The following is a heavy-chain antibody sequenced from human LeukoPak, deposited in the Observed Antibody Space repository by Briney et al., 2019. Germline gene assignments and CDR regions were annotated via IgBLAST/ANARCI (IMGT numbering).Heavy chain of an antibody. CDR1: GFTFSSYW. D-gene: IGHD6-13*01. V-gene: IGHV3-7*01. J-gene: IGHJ3*02. Sequence: GGSLRLSCAASGFTFSSYWMSWVRQAPGKGLEWVSDIKRDGSEKYYVDSVKGRFTISRDNSKNSLYLQMNSLRAEDTAVYYCAREGPGYDAFDIWGQGTMVTVSS. CDR2: IKRDGSEK. CDR3: AREGPGYDAFDI.